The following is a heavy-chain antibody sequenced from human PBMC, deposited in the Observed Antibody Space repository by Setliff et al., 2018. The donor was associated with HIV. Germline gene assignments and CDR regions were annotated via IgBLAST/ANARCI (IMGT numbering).Heavy chain of an antibody. Sequence: GGSLRLSCVASGLTFNRYWMSWVRQVPGKGLEWVSSISYGGTYIYYANSVKGRFTISRDNAKNSLYLQMSSLRAEDTAVYYCARDHEDSGWYVESVDYWGQGTLVTVSS. J-gene: IGHJ4*02. CDR2: ISYGGTYI. V-gene: IGHV3-21*01. CDR3: ARDHEDSGWYVESVDY. CDR1: GLTFNRYW. D-gene: IGHD6-19*01.